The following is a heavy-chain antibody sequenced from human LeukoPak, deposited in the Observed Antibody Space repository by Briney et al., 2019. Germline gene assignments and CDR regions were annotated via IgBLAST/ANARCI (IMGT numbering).Heavy chain of an antibody. CDR3: TREGAGGFDY. J-gene: IGHJ4*02. CDR2: IKQDGSEK. D-gene: IGHD3-10*01. CDR1: GFTFRSYW. Sequence: TGGSLRLSCAASGFTFRSYWMSWVRQAPGKRLEWVANIKQDGSEKSYVDSVKGRFTISRDNAKNSLYLQMNSLRAEDTAVYYCTREGAGGFDYWGQGTLVTVSS. V-gene: IGHV3-7*01.